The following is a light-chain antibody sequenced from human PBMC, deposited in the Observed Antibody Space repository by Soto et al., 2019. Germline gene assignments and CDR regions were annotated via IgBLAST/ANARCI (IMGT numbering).Light chain of an antibody. CDR3: AAWDGSLTGHV. CDR1: TSNIAENS. Sequence: QSVLTQPPSVSGTLGQGVTISCSGSTSNIAENSVGWFQQLPGTAPKVLIYVTNKRPSGVPARFSASKSGTSAYLAISGLQSEDDADEYSAAWDGSLTGHVVGTGTKVTVL. J-gene: IGLJ1*01. V-gene: IGLV1-44*01. CDR2: VTN.